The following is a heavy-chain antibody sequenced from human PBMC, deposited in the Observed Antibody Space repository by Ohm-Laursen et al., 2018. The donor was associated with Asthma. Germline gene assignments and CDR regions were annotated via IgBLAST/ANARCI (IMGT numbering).Heavy chain of an antibody. CDR2: ISKSTRTI. D-gene: IGHD5-18*01. CDR3: ARGHGGIQRWLSYQCDN. Sequence: SLRLSCTAPGFTFSPYSMNWVRQAPGKGLEWVSYISKSTRTIKYADSVKGRFTISRDNSKNTLFLQMNSLRPEDTAVYYCARGHGGIQRWLSYQCDNWGQGALVTVSS. J-gene: IGHJ4*02. CDR1: GFTFSPYS. V-gene: IGHV3-48*01.